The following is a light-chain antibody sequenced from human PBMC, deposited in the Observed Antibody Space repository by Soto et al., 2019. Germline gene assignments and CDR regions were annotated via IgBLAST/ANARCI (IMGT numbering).Light chain of an antibody. J-gene: IGKJ1*01. Sequence: DIVLTQSPGTLSLSPGERATLSCRASQSVSSNYLAWYQQKPGQAPRLLIYGASCGVTGIPDRFSGSGSGTDFTLTISRLEPEDFAVYYCQQYVTSPWTFGQGTKVEIK. V-gene: IGKV3-20*01. CDR2: GAS. CDR1: QSVSSNY. CDR3: QQYVTSPWT.